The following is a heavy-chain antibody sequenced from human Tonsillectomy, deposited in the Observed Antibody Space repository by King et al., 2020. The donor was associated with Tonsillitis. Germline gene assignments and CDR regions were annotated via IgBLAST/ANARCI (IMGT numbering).Heavy chain of an antibody. CDR1: GFTVSSYY. Sequence: VQLVETGGGLIQPGGSLRLSCVVSGFTVSSYYMSWVRQAPGKGLEWVSVIYSGGSTYYADSVKGRFTISRDSSKNTLYLQMNSLRAEDTAAFYCARTKGGYSNYFDYWGQGTLVTVSS. V-gene: IGHV3-53*02. CDR2: IYSGGST. J-gene: IGHJ4*02. D-gene: IGHD4-11*01. CDR3: ARTKGGYSNYFDY.